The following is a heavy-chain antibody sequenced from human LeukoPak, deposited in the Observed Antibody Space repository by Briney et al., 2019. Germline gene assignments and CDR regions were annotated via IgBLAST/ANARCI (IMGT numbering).Heavy chain of an antibody. V-gene: IGHV3-21*01. Sequence: PGGSLRLSCAASGFTFSSYSMNWVRQAPGKGLEWVSSISSSSSYIYYADSVKGRFTISRDNAKDSQYLQMNSLRAEDTAVYYCARARSGSYCSGYWGQGTLVTVSS. CDR3: ARARSGSYCSGY. D-gene: IGHD1-26*01. J-gene: IGHJ4*02. CDR1: GFTFSSYS. CDR2: ISSSSSYI.